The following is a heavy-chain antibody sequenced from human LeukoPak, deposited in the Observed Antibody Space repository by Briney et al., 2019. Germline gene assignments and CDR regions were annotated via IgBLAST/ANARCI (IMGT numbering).Heavy chain of an antibody. Sequence: SETLSLTCTVSGGSISSYYWSWIRQPPGKGLEWIGYIYYSGSTNYNPSLKSRVTISVDTSKNQFCLKLSSVTAADTAVYYCASGGLTGYYRFDYWGQGTLVTVSS. CDR3: ASGGLTGYYRFDY. V-gene: IGHV4-59*01. J-gene: IGHJ4*02. CDR2: IYYSGST. D-gene: IGHD3-9*01. CDR1: GGSISSYY.